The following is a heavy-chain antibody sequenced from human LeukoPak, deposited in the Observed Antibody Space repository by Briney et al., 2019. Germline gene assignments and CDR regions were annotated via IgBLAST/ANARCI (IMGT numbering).Heavy chain of an antibody. CDR2: INPNSGGT. CDR3: ARDLGATWGSDY. Sequence: ASVRVSCRASRYTFTGYYMHWVRQAPGQGLEWMGRINPNSGGTNYAQKFQGRVTMTRDTFISTAYLELSSLRSDDPTVYLCARDLGATWGSDYWGQGTLVTVSS. CDR1: RYTFTGYY. V-gene: IGHV1-2*06. J-gene: IGHJ4*02. D-gene: IGHD7-27*01.